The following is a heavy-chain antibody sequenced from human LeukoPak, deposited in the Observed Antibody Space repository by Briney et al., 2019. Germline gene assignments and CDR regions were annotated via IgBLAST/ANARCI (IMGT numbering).Heavy chain of an antibody. Sequence: GGSLRLSCVGSGVTFINYTMNWVRQAPGKGLEWISSISSSSTKIYYADSVKGRFTTARDNAKKSLFLQMNSLGGEDTAVYYCTRDPSFDPPFYYGMDVWGRGTTVTVSS. CDR1: GVTFINYT. CDR3: TRDPSFDPPFYYGMDV. J-gene: IGHJ6*02. CDR2: ISSSSTKI. D-gene: IGHD3-3*02. V-gene: IGHV3-21*01.